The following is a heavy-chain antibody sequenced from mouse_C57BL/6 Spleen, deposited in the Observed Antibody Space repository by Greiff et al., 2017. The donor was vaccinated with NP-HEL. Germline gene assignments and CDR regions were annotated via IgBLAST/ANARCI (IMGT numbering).Heavy chain of an antibody. CDR3: AHDGYSYFDY. CDR2: INPNNGGT. D-gene: IGHD2-3*01. V-gene: IGHV1-26*01. CDR1: GYTFTDYY. J-gene: IGHJ2*01. Sequence: EVQLQQSGPELVKPGASVKISCKASGYTFTDYYMNWVKQSHGKSLEWIGDINPNNGGTSYNQKFKGKATLTVDKSSSTAYMELRSLTSEDSAVYYCAHDGYSYFDYWGKGTTLTVSS.